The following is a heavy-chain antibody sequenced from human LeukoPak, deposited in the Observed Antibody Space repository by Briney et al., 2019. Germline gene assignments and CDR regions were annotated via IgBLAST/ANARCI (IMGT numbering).Heavy chain of an antibody. CDR1: GYTFTGYF. V-gene: IGHV1-2*02. Sequence: ASVKVSCKASGYTFTGYFMHWVRQAPGQGLEWMGWTNPNSGGTNSAQKFQGRVTLTRDTSISTAYMELSTLSSDDTALYYCARDGNFDYWGQGTRVTVSS. CDR2: TNPNSGGT. D-gene: IGHD1-1*01. CDR3: ARDGNFDY. J-gene: IGHJ4*02.